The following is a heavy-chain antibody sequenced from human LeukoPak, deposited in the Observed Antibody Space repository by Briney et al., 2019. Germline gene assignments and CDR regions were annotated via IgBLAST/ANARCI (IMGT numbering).Heavy chain of an antibody. D-gene: IGHD3-3*01. Sequence: SETLSLTCAVSGYSISSGYYWGWIRQPPGKGLEWIGSIYHSGSTYYNPSLKSRVTISVDTSKNQFSLRLTSVTDADTAIYYCARHHKRVSGVVSGTVDYWGQGTLVTVSS. CDR1: GYSISSGYY. CDR3: ARHHKRVSGVVSGTVDY. V-gene: IGHV4-38-2*01. CDR2: IYHSGST. J-gene: IGHJ4*02.